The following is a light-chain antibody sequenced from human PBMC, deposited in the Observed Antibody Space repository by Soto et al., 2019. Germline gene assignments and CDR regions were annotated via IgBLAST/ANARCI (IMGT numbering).Light chain of an antibody. J-gene: IGKJ4*01. V-gene: IGKV1-39*01. CDR1: QSISSY. CDR2: AAS. Sequence: DIQMTQSPSSLSASVGDRVTITCRASQSISSYLNWYQQKQGKAPKLLIYAASSLQSGVPSRFTGSGSGTDFYLTISSRQPQDFATYYCEQSYSTPLSFDGGTKAKIK. CDR3: EQSYSTPLS.